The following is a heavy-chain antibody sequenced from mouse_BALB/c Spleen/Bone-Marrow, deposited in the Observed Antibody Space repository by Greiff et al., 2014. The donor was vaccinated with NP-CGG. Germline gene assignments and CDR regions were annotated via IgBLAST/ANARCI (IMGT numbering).Heavy chain of an antibody. CDR1: GFTFSSYG. CDR3: ARQEITTRNAWLAY. Sequence: DVHLVESGGDLVKPGGSLKLSCAASGFTFSSYGMSWVRQTPDKRLEWVATISSGGSYTYYPDSVKGRFTISRDNAKNTLYLQMSSLKSEDTAMYYCARQEITTRNAWLAYWGQGTLVTVSA. V-gene: IGHV5-6*01. CDR2: ISSGGSYT. J-gene: IGHJ3*01. D-gene: IGHD2-4*01.